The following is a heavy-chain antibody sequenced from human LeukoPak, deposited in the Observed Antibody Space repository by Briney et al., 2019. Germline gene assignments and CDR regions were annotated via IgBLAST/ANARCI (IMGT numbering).Heavy chain of an antibody. CDR3: ARDSNGPLYYFDY. CDR1: GYTFTGYY. CDR2: INPNSGDT. Sequence: ASVQVSCKTSGYTFTGYYLHWVRQAPGQGLEWMGRINPNSGDTNFAQKFQGRVTMTRDTSISTAYMELTRLRSDDTAVYYCARDSNGPLYYFDYWGQGTLVTVSS. D-gene: IGHD2-8*01. V-gene: IGHV1-2*06. J-gene: IGHJ4*02.